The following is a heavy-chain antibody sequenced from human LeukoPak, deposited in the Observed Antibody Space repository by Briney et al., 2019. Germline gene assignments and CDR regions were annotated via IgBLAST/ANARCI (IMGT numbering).Heavy chain of an antibody. V-gene: IGHV3-23*01. D-gene: IGHD3-3*01. CDR2: ISGSGGST. Sequence: GGSLRLSCAASGFTFSSYAMSWVRQAPGKGLEWVSAISGSGGSTYYADSVKGRFTISRDNSKNTLYLQMNSLRAEDTAVYYCAKEHIRTLTFWGDYFDYWGQGTLVTVSS. J-gene: IGHJ4*02. CDR3: AKEHIRTLTFWGDYFDY. CDR1: GFTFSSYA.